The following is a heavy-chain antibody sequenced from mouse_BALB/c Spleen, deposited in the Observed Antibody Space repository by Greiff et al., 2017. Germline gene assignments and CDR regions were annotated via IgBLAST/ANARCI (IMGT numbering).Heavy chain of an antibody. J-gene: IGHJ3*01. CDR2: INPSNGGT. D-gene: IGHD2-3*01. Sequence: QVQLQQPGAELVKPGASVKLSCKASGYTFTSYYMYWVKQRPGQGLEWIGGINPSNGGTNFNEKFKSKATLTVDKSSSTAYMQLSSLTSEDSAVYYCTRDGYYGAWFAYWGQGTLVTVSA. CDR3: TRDGYYGAWFAY. CDR1: GYTFTSYY. V-gene: IGHV1S81*02.